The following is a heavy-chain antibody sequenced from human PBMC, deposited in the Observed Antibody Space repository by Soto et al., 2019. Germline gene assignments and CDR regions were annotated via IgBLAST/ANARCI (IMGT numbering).Heavy chain of an antibody. CDR3: AKDITPLRLVGATLGFDY. Sequence: EVQLVESGGGLVQPGRSLRLSCAASGFTFDDYAMHWVRQAPGKGLEWVSGISWNSGSIGYADSVKGRFTISRDNAKNSLYLQMNSLRAEDTALYYCAKDITPLRLVGATLGFDYWGQGTLATVSS. D-gene: IGHD1-26*01. CDR2: ISWNSGSI. V-gene: IGHV3-9*01. J-gene: IGHJ4*02. CDR1: GFTFDDYA.